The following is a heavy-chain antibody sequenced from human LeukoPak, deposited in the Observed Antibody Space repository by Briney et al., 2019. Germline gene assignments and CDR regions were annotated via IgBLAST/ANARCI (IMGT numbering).Heavy chain of an antibody. Sequence: PSETLSLTCTVSGGSISSSSYYWGWIRQPPGKGLEWIGSIYYSGSTYYNPSLKSRVTISVDTSKNQFSLKLSSVTAADTAVYYCARLEYSYGDYYFDYWGQGTLVTVSS. CDR2: IYYSGST. CDR1: GGSISSSSYY. D-gene: IGHD5-18*01. J-gene: IGHJ4*02. V-gene: IGHV4-39*01. CDR3: ARLEYSYGDYYFDY.